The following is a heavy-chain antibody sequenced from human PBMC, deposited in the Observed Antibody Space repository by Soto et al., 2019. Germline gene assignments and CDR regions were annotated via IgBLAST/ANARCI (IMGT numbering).Heavy chain of an antibody. CDR3: ARSRCNPPGDNWFDP. CDR2: IIPIFGTA. CDR1: GGTFSSYA. J-gene: IGHJ5*02. Sequence: QVQLVQSGAEVKKPGSSVKVSCKASGGTFSSYAISWVRQAPGQGLEWMGGIIPIFGTANYAQKFQGRVTNSAEQTNRTAYLELSILRSEGTAVCYCARSRCNPPGDNWFDPWGQGTLVTVSS. D-gene: IGHD2-15*01. V-gene: IGHV1-69*01.